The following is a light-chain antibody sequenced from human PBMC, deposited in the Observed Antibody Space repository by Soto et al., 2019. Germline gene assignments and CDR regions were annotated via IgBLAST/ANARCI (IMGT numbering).Light chain of an antibody. CDR2: AAA. V-gene: IGKV1-6*01. J-gene: IGKJ1*01. CDR1: QGIRND. Sequence: AVQLTQSPSSLSASVGDRVTITCRASQGIRNDLGWYQQKPGKAPKLLIYAAASLQTGVPSRFSGSGSGTDFTLTISSLQPEDFATYYCLQDYIYPRTFGQGTKVDI. CDR3: LQDYIYPRT.